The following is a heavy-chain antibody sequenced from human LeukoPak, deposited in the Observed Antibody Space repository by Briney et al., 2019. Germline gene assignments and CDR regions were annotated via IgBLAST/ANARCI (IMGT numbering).Heavy chain of an antibody. CDR1: GGSISSYY. Sequence: PLETLSLTCTVSGGSISSYYWSWIRQPPGKGLEWIGYIYYSGSTNYNPSLKSRVTISVDTSKNQFSLKLSSVTAADTAVYYCAREVAVAGTLLDFWGHGNLVAVSS. J-gene: IGHJ4*01. V-gene: IGHV4-59*01. D-gene: IGHD6-19*01. CDR2: IYYSGST. CDR3: AREVAVAGTLLDF.